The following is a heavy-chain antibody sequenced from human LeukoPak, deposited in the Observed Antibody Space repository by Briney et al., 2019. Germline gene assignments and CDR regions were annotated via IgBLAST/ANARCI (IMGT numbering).Heavy chain of an antibody. J-gene: IGHJ4*02. CDR1: GYIFTSYW. CDR2: IYPGDSDT. Sequence: GESLQISCQGSGYIFTSYWIGWVRQLPGKGLEWMGIIYPGDSDTRCSPSFQGQVTISADKSISTAYLQWSSLKASDTAMYYCARHSGSPGVDYWGQGTLVTVSS. V-gene: IGHV5-51*01. D-gene: IGHD1-26*01. CDR3: ARHSGSPGVDY.